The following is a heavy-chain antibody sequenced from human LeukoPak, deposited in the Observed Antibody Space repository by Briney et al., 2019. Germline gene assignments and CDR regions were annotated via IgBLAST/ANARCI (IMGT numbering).Heavy chain of an antibody. J-gene: IGHJ3*01. CDR1: GGSISGYY. CDR3: ARQSDSSGYYYLGASDF. V-gene: IGHV4-4*07. Sequence: ASETLSLTCTVSGGSISGYYWSWIRQPAGKGLEWIGRIYTSGNTNYNPSLKSRLTMSVDTSKNQFSLKLSSVTAADTAVYYCARQSDSSGYYYLGASDFWGQGTMVTVSS. CDR2: IYTSGNT. D-gene: IGHD3-22*01.